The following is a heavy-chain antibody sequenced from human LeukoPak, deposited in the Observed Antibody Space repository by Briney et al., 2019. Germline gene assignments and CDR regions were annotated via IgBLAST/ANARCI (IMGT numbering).Heavy chain of an antibody. CDR2: IRYDGSNK. J-gene: IGHJ4*02. CDR1: GFTFSNAW. V-gene: IGHV3-30*02. CDR3: AKVREAYCGGDCYSVPDDY. D-gene: IGHD2-21*02. Sequence: GGSLRLSCAASGFTFSNAWMSWVRQAPGKGLEWVAFIRYDGSNKYYADSVKGRFTITRDNSKNALYLQMNSLRAEDTAVYYCAKVREAYCGGDCYSVPDDYWGQGMLVIVSS.